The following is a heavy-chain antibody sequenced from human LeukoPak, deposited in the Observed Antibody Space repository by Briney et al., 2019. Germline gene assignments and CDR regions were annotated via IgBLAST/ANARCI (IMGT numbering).Heavy chain of an antibody. CDR2: IYYSGST. CDR3: ARSYIWGRDFDY. Sequence: PSEILSLTCTVSGGSIITYYWSWIRQPPGKGLEWIGYIYYSGSTNYNPSLKSRVTISVDTSKNQFSLKLYSVTAADTAVYYCARSYIWGRDFDYRGQGTLVTVSS. V-gene: IGHV4-59*01. J-gene: IGHJ4*02. D-gene: IGHD3-16*01. CDR1: GGSIITYY.